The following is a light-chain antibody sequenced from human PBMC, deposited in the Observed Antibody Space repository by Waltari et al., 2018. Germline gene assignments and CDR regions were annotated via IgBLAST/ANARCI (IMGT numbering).Light chain of an antibody. CDR3: QQRSSWPRT. V-gene: IGKV3-11*01. CDR2: RAS. CDR1: QIINNY. J-gene: IGKJ1*01. Sequence: DIVLTQSPATLSLSPGARATLSCRASQIINNYLAWYQQKPGQAPRLLIYRASNRATGIPARFSGSGSGTDFLLTISSLDPEDFAVYYCQQRSSWPRTFGQGTSVEIQ.